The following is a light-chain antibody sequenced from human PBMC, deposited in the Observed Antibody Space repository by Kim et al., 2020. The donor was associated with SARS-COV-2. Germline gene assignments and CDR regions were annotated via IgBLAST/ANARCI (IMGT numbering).Light chain of an antibody. CDR1: SNNVGNEG. J-gene: IGLJ3*02. CDR3: SAWDRSLNEWL. CDR2: RDN. Sequence: QTATFTCTGNSNNVGNEGVAWLQHHQGHPPKLLSYRDNDRPSGISERFSASRSRNTASLTITGLQPEDEADYYCSAWDRSLNEWLFGGGTQLTV. V-gene: IGLV10-54*01.